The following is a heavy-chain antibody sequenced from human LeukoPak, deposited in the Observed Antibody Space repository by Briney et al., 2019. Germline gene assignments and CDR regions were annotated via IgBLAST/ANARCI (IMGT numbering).Heavy chain of an antibody. Sequence: ASVKVSCKASGYTFTSYGFAWVRQAPGQGLEWMGWINSYNGNTQYAPKFKGRVTTTIDTSTSTAYMELRSLGSDDTAVYYCARRGNWNDFDYWGQGTLVIVSS. CDR1: GYTFTSYG. D-gene: IGHD1-20*01. V-gene: IGHV1-18*01. CDR2: INSYNGNT. J-gene: IGHJ4*02. CDR3: ARRGNWNDFDY.